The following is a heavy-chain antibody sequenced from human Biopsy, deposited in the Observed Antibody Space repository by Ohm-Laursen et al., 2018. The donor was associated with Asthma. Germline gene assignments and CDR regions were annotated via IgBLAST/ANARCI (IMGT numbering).Heavy chain of an antibody. CDR3: ARGQKSAGDRWFDP. CDR1: GYPFIGYH. Sequence: GASVKVSCKASGYPFIGYHIHWMRQAPGQGLEWMGRINPNSGATNYAQKFQGRVNMTRDTSISTASMEVSRLRSEDTAVYYCARGQKSAGDRWFDPWGQGTLVTVSS. J-gene: IGHJ5*02. D-gene: IGHD6-13*01. V-gene: IGHV1-2*06. CDR2: INPNSGAT.